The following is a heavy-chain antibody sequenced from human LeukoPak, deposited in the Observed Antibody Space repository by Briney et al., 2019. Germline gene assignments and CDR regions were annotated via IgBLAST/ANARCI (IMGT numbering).Heavy chain of an antibody. CDR1: GFTFSSYA. Sequence: GGSLRLSCAASGFTFSSYAMSWVRQAPGKGLEWVSYISSSGSTIYYADSVKGQFTISRDNAKNSLYLQMNSLTAEDTAVYYCARDLRAAAGPFDYWGQGTLVTVSS. V-gene: IGHV3-48*03. J-gene: IGHJ4*02. D-gene: IGHD6-13*01. CDR3: ARDLRAAAGPFDY. CDR2: ISSSGSTI.